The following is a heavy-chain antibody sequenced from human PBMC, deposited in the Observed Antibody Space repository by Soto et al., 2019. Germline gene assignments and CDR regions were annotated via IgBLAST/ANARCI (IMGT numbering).Heavy chain of an antibody. CDR1: DDSINSDKYY. CDR3: ARLEGLATISYYFDF. D-gene: IGHD5-12*01. V-gene: IGHV4-39*01. J-gene: IGHJ4*02. Sequence: SETLSLTCSVSDDSINSDKYYWGWIRQPPGKGLEWIGSVYYRGNAYYNPSLQTRVAISLDKSKSQFSLKLNSVTAADSAVYFCARLEGLATISYYFDFWGPGALVTVSS. CDR2: VYYRGNA.